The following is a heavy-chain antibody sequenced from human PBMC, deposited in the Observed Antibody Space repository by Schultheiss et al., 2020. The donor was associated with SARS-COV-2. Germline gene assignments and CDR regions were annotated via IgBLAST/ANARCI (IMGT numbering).Heavy chain of an antibody. CDR1: GGSFSGYY. J-gene: IGHJ5*02. Sequence: SETLSLTCAVYGGSFSGYYWSWIRQPPGKGLEWIGEINHSGSTNYNPSLKSRVTISVDTSKNQFSLKLSSVTAADTAVYYCARAGEGGSYYFSWGQGTLVTVSS. CDR2: INHSGST. V-gene: IGHV4-34*01. CDR3: ARAGEGGSYYFS. D-gene: IGHD1-26*01.